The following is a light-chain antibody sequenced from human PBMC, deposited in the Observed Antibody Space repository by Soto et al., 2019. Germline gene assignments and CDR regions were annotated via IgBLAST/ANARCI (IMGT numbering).Light chain of an antibody. J-gene: IGKJ2*01. CDR2: GAS. CDR1: QSVYTN. Sequence: EIVMTQSPATLSVSPGERATLSCRASQSVYTNLAWYQLNPGQAPRLLVYGASTRATGVPARFSGSGSGTEFTLTISSPQSEDCAEYYCQHYYGWVKTFGQGTKLEF. CDR3: QHYYGWVKT. V-gene: IGKV3-15*01.